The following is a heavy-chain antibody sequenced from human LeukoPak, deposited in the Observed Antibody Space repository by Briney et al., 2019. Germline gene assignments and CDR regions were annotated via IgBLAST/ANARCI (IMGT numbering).Heavy chain of an antibody. D-gene: IGHD5-18*01. V-gene: IGHV3-53*05. CDR2: IYSGGST. Sequence: GGSLRLSCAASGFTVSSNYMSWVRQAPGKGLEWVSVIYSGGSTYYADSVKGRFTISRDNSKNTLYLQMNSLRAEDTALYYCAKDIGYSYGMDVWGQGTTVTVSS. J-gene: IGHJ6*02. CDR1: GFTVSSNY. CDR3: AKDIGYSYGMDV.